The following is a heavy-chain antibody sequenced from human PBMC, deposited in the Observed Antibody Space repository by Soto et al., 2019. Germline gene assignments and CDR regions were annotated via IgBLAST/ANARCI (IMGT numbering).Heavy chain of an antibody. J-gene: IGHJ6*02. Sequence: QITLKESGPTLVKPTQTLTLTCTFSGFSLTSGVVGVGWIRQLPGEALEWLALIYWNDEQYYNPSLRNRLTITRDTSKNQVVLTMTNIDPVDTATYYCAHRLPGPSGYDVWGQGTTVTVSS. V-gene: IGHV2-5*01. CDR3: AHRLPGPSGYDV. CDR1: GFSLTSGVVG. CDR2: IYWNDEQ. D-gene: IGHD6-13*01.